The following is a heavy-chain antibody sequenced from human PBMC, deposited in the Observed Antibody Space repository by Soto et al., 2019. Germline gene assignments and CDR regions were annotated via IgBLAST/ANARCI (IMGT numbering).Heavy chain of an antibody. Sequence: SETLSLTCTVSGGSISSGGYYWSWIRQHPGKGLEWIGYIYNSGSTYYNPSLKSRVTISVDTSKNQFSLKLSSVTAADTAVYYCARGYCSGGSCYGNNWFDPWGQGTLVTVSS. V-gene: IGHV4-31*03. CDR1: GGSISSGGYY. CDR2: IYNSGST. J-gene: IGHJ5*02. CDR3: ARGYCSGGSCYGNNWFDP. D-gene: IGHD2-15*01.